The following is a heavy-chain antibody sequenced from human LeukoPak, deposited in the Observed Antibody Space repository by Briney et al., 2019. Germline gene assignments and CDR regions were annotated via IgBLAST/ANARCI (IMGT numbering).Heavy chain of an antibody. V-gene: IGHV4-59*11. CDR2: IYYTGTT. CDR3: ARAHVDKRNAFDI. D-gene: IGHD5-12*01. J-gene: IGHJ3*02. Sequence: PSETLSLTCTVSGGSINGHSWSWIRQPPGKGLEWIGYIYYTGTTNYNPSLKSRVTISVDTSKNQFSLKLSSVTAADTAVYYCARAHVDKRNAFDIWGQGTMVTVSS. CDR1: GGSINGHS.